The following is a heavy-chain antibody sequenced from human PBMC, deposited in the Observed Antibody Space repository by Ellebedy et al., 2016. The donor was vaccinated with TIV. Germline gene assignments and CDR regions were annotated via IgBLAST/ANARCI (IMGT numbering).Heavy chain of an antibody. D-gene: IGHD3-16*01. V-gene: IGHV3-23*01. CDR2: ISPSGLST. CDR1: GFTFSSYA. CDR3: VKGAYPVPTVMAV. Sequence: GGSLRLSCAASGFTFSSYAMSWVRQSPGKGLEWVSTISPSGLSTYYADSVEGRFTITRDSSKNTLDLQMNTLRPEDTAVYFCVKGAYPVPTVMAVWGQGTMVTVSS. J-gene: IGHJ6*02.